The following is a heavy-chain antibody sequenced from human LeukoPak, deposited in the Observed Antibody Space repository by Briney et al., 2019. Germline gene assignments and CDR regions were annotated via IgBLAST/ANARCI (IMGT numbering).Heavy chain of an antibody. D-gene: IGHD6-19*01. Sequence: GASVKVSCKASGYTFTSYDINWVRQATGQGLEWMGWISAYNGNTNYAQKLQGRVTMTTDTSTSTAYMELRSLRSDDTAVYYCAREVEGQWLADYWGQGTLVTVSS. CDR1: GYTFTSYD. J-gene: IGHJ4*02. CDR2: ISAYNGNT. CDR3: AREVEGQWLADY. V-gene: IGHV1-18*01.